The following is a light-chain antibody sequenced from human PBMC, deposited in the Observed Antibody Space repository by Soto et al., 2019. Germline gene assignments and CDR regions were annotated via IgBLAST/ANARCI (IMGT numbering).Light chain of an antibody. CDR1: QSVSSNN. CDR2: GAS. V-gene: IGKV3-20*01. J-gene: IGKJ5*01. Sequence: EIVLTQSPGTLSLSPGEGATLSCRASQSVSSNNLAWYQQKLGRAPRLLISGASRRATGIPDRFSGSGSGTDFTLTITSLEPEDFAVYYCQQYGTSPRTFGQGTRLEIK. CDR3: QQYGTSPRT.